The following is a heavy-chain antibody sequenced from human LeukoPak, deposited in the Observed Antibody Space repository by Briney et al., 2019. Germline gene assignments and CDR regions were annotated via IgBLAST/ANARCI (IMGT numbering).Heavy chain of an antibody. CDR3: AKVPSRPYYFEY. Sequence: GGSLRLSCAASGFPYSSSAMRWLRQATGKALEGVSGISGSGARIFYADSVKGRFTISRDNSKNTVYLQMNSLRDEDTAVYYCAKVPSRPYYFEYWGQGTLVTVSS. J-gene: IGHJ4*02. CDR2: ISGSGARI. D-gene: IGHD6-6*01. V-gene: IGHV3-23*01. CDR1: GFPYSSSA.